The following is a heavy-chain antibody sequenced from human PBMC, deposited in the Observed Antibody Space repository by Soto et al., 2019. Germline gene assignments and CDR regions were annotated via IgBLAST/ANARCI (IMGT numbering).Heavy chain of an antibody. V-gene: IGHV6-1*01. CDR1: GDSVSSNSAA. CDR3: ARAPSITIFGVVDYYGMDV. J-gene: IGHJ6*02. D-gene: IGHD3-3*01. CDR2: TYYRSKWYN. Sequence: SQTLSLTCDISGDSVSSNSAAWNWIRQSPSRGLEWLGRTYYRSKWYNDYAVSVKSRITINPDTSKNQFSLQLNSVTPEDTAVYYCARAPSITIFGVVDYYGMDVWGQGTTVTVSS.